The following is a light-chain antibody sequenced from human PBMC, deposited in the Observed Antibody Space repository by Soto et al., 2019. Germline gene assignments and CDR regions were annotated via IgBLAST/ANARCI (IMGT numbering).Light chain of an antibody. Sequence: EIVLTQSPGTLSLSPGERATLSCRASQSISSSYLAWYQQKPGQAPRLLIDAASSRATGIPERFSGSGSGTDFTLTISSLEPEDFAVYYCQQYGSSSYTFGQGTKLEIK. CDR3: QQYGSSSYT. V-gene: IGKV3-20*01. J-gene: IGKJ2*01. CDR2: AAS. CDR1: QSISSSY.